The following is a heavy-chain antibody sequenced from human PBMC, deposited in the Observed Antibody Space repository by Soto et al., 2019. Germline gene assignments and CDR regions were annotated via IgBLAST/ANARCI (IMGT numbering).Heavy chain of an antibody. CDR3: ASFFFQAEDGIRDVRSVSAFLLNRSSDL. V-gene: IGHV4-39*01. Sequence: QEKGREWIGSIYYSGSTYYNPSLKSRVTISVDTAKNQFSLKLSSVTAADTAVYYCASFFFQAEDGIRDVRSVSAFLLNRSSDL. J-gene: IGHJ2*01. D-gene: IGHD3-10*02. CDR2: IYYSGST.